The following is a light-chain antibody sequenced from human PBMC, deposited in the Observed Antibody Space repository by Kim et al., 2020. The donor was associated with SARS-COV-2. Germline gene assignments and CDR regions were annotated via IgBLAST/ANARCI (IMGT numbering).Light chain of an antibody. V-gene: IGLV2-14*03. Sequence: PGQWITISCTGTSSDLGDYNYVSWYQQHPGNAPQLIISDVTKRPSGVSNRFSGSKSAYTASLTISGLQAEDEAYYYCSSYTSSSTLFGGGTKLTVL. CDR2: DVT. J-gene: IGLJ2*01. CDR3: SSYTSSSTL. CDR1: SSDLGDYNY.